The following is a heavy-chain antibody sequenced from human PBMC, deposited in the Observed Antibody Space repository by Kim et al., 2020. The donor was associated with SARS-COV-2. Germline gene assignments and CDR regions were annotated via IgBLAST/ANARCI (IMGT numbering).Heavy chain of an antibody. CDR3: ARDLEGFDY. Sequence: GSTSYAQNFQGRGTMTSDTSTTTVYMELSSLRSDDTAMYYCARDLEGFDYWGQGTLVTVSS. D-gene: IGHD1-1*01. CDR2: GST. V-gene: IGHV1-46*01. J-gene: IGHJ4*02.